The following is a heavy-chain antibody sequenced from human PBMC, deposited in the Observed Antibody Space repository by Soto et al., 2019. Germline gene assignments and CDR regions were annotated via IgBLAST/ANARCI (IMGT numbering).Heavy chain of an antibody. D-gene: IGHD5-12*01. Sequence: SGPTLVNPTQTLTLTCTFSGFSLSTSGMCVSWIRQPPGKALEWLARIDWDDDKYYSTSLKTRLTISKDTSKNQVVLTVTNMDPVDTATYYCARIRSGYDSFDYWGQGTLVTVSS. CDR3: ARIRSGYDSFDY. V-gene: IGHV2-70*11. CDR2: IDWDDDK. J-gene: IGHJ4*02. CDR1: GFSLSTSGMC.